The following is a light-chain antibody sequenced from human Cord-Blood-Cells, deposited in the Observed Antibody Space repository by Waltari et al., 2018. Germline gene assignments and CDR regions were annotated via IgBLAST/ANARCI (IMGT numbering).Light chain of an antibody. Sequence: QPPSVSVSPGQTARITCSGDALPKQYAYWYQQKPGQAPVLVIYKDSERPSGIPERFSGSSSGTTVTLTISGVQAEDEADYYCQSADSSGTVVFGGGTKLTVL. CDR1: ALPKQY. CDR2: KDS. J-gene: IGLJ2*01. CDR3: QSADSSGTVV. V-gene: IGLV3-25*03.